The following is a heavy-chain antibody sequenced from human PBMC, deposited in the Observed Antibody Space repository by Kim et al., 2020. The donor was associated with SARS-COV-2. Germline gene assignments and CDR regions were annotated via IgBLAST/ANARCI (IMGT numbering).Heavy chain of an antibody. V-gene: IGHV1-3*01. Sequence: ASVKVSCKASGYTFTSYAMHWVRQAPGQRLEWMGWINAGNGNTKYSQKFQGRVTITRDTSASTAYMELSSLRSEDTAVYYCARAVWEWLAPYFDYWGQGTLVTVSS. D-gene: IGHD6-19*01. J-gene: IGHJ4*02. CDR1: GYTFTSYA. CDR2: INAGNGNT. CDR3: ARAVWEWLAPYFDY.